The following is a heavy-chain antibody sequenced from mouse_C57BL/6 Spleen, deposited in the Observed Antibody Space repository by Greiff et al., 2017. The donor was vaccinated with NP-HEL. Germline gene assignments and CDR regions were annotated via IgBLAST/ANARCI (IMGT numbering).Heavy chain of an antibody. V-gene: IGHV5-9-1*02. CDR3: TRGEGDLYYFDD. CDR1: GFTFSSYA. Sequence: EVHLVESGEGLVKPGGSLKLSCAASGFTFSSYAMSWVRQTPEKRLVWVAYISSGGDYIYYADTVKGRFTISRDNARNTLYLQMSSLKSEDTAMYYCTRGEGDLYYFDDWGQGTTLTVSS. J-gene: IGHJ2*01. CDR2: ISSGGDYI.